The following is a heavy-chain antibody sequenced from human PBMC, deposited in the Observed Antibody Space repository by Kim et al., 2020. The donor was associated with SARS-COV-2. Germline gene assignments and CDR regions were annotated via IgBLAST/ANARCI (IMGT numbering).Heavy chain of an antibody. CDR3: ASLDIVAMTSLDY. V-gene: IGHV1-69*13. J-gene: IGHJ4*02. D-gene: IGHD5-12*01. CDR1: GGTFSSYA. CDR2: IIPIFGTA. Sequence: SVKVSCKASGGTFSSYAISWVRQAPGQGLEWMGGIIPIFGTANYAQKFQGRVTITADESTSTAYMELSSLRSEDTAVYYCASLDIVAMTSLDYWGQGTLVTVSS.